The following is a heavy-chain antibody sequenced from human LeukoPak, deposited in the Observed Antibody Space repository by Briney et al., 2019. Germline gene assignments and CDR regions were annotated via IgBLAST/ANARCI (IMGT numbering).Heavy chain of an antibody. CDR1: GFTFSSYA. D-gene: IGHD2-21*01. J-gene: IGHJ4*02. CDR3: ARDPSWQLCLDY. CDR2: ISYDGSNK. Sequence: PGRSLRLSCAASGFTFSSYAMHWVRQAPGKGLEWVAVISYDGSNKYYADSVKGRFTISRDNSKNTLYLQMNSLRAEDTAVYYCARDPSWQLCLDYWGQGTLVTVSS. V-gene: IGHV3-30*04.